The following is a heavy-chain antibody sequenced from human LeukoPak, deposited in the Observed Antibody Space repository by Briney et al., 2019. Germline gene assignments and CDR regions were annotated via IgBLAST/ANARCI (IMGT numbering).Heavy chain of an antibody. V-gene: IGHV4-31*03. CDR1: GGSISSGGSY. D-gene: IGHD2-2*01. CDR2: IYYSGST. J-gene: IGHJ6*02. CDR3: ARGPYCSSTSCFGMDV. Sequence: SQTLSLTCTVSGGSISSGGSYWSWIRQHPGKGLEWIGYIYYSGSTYYNPSLKSRVTISVDTSKNQFSQKLSSVTAADTAVYYCARGPYCSSTSCFGMDVWGQGTTVTVSS.